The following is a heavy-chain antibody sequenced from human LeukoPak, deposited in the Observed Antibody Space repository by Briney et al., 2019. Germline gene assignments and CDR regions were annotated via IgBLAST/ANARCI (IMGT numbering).Heavy chain of an antibody. CDR1: GFTFSSNY. V-gene: IGHV3-7*01. CDR2: IKQDGSEK. Sequence: GGSLRLSCAASGFTFSSNYMSWVRQAPGKGLEWVADIKQDGSEKYYVDSVKGRFTISRDNAKNSLYLQMNSLRAEDTAVYYCARSDYGDYDPPYFDYWGQGTLVTVSS. J-gene: IGHJ4*02. CDR3: ARSDYGDYDPPYFDY. D-gene: IGHD4-17*01.